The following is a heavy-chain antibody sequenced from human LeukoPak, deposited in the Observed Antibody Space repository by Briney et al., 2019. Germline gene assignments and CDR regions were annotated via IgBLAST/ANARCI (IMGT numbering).Heavy chain of an antibody. CDR3: ATSYDSSGCD. CDR2: IKTDGSIQ. Sequence: GGSLRLSCTASGFTFSSFWMAWVRQAPGKGLEWVGNIKTDGSIQFYGDSVKGRFTISRDNAKNSLYLQMYNLRAEDTALYYCATSYDSSGCDWGQGTLVTVSS. J-gene: IGHJ4*02. CDR1: GFTFSSFW. D-gene: IGHD3-22*01. V-gene: IGHV3-7*01.